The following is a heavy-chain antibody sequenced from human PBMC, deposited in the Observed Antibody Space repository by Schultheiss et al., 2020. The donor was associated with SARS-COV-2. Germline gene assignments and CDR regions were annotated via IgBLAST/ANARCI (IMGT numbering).Heavy chain of an antibody. CDR1: GFTFSSYG. V-gene: IGHV3-30*03. J-gene: IGHJ6*02. CDR3: ARMSIAARDYYYYGMDV. D-gene: IGHD6-6*01. CDR2: ISYDGSNK. Sequence: GGSLRLSCAASGFTFSSYGMHWVRQAPGKGLEWVAVISYDGSNKYYADSVKGRFTISRDNSKNTLYLQMNSLRAEDTAVYYCARMSIAARDYYYYGMDVWGQGTTVTVSS.